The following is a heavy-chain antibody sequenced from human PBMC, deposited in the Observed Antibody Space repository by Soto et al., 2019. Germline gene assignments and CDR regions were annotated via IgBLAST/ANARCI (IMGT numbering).Heavy chain of an antibody. CDR3: ATSTVTIDYYYYYDMGD. CDR2: ISGSGGAT. V-gene: IGHV3-23*01. CDR1: GFTFSSYA. Sequence: EVQLLESGGGLVQPGESLRLSCAASGFTFSSYAMSWVRQAPGKGPEWVSSISGSGGATYYADSVKGRFTISRDNSKNTRYLQMTGLRAEDTAVYYCATSTVTIDYYYYYDMGDLGKGTTVTVSS. J-gene: IGHJ6*03. D-gene: IGHD4-17*01.